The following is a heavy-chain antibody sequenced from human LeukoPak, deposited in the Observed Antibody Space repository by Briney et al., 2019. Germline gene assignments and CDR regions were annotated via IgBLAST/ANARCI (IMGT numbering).Heavy chain of an antibody. CDR3: AKRGVRGSYYFDH. CDR1: GFTFSNFA. D-gene: IGHD3-10*01. Sequence: PGGSLRLSCAASGFTFSNFAITWVRQAPGKGLEWVSTMSSTDGTTFYADSVKGRFTISRDNSKNILYLQMNNLRAEDTAVYHCAKRGVRGSYYFDHWGQGTLVTVSS. J-gene: IGHJ4*02. V-gene: IGHV3-23*01. CDR2: MSSTDGTT.